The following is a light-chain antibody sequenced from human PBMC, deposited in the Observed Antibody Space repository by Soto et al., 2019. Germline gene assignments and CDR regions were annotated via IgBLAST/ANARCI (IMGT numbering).Light chain of an antibody. CDR3: CSYAGSGIVV. Sequence: QSVLTQPASVSGSPGQSITISCTGTSSDVGNYNLVSWYQQHPGKVPKVMIYEVTQRPSGVSNRFSGSKSGNTASLTISGLQAEDDADYYCCSYAGSGIVVFGGGTKLTVL. CDR2: EVT. J-gene: IGLJ2*01. V-gene: IGLV2-23*02. CDR1: SSDVGNYNL.